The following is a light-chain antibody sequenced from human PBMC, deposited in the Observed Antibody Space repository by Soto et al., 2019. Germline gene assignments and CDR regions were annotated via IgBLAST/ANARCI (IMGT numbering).Light chain of an antibody. J-gene: IGLJ1*01. CDR3: CSYAGSRYV. CDR1: TSDVGSYNL. Sequence: LTQPASVSGSPGQSITISCTGTTSDVGSYNLVSWYQQHPGKAPKLMIYEVSKRPSGVSNRFSGSKSGNTASLTISGLQAEDEADYYCCSYAGSRYVFGTGTKVTVL. V-gene: IGLV2-23*02. CDR2: EVS.